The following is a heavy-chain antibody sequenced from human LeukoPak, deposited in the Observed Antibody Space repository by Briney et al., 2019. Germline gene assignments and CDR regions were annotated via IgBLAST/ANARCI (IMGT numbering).Heavy chain of an antibody. CDR2: IYHSGST. Sequence: SETLSLTCAVSGGSISSPNWWSWVRQPPGKGLEWIGEIYHSGSTNYNPCLKSRVTISIDRSKNQFSLKLTSVTAADTAIYYCARPGIGGAFDIWGQGTMVTVFS. CDR3: ARPGIGGAFDI. D-gene: IGHD3-3*01. J-gene: IGHJ3*02. CDR1: GGSISSPNW. V-gene: IGHV4-4*02.